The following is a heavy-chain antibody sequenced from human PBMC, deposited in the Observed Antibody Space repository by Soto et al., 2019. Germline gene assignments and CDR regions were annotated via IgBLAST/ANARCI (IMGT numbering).Heavy chain of an antibody. J-gene: IGHJ4*02. D-gene: IGHD3-10*01. CDR1: GGFTSANNW. Sequence: QLQLQESGPGLVRPSGTLSLTCAVSGGFTSANNWWSWVRQPPGKGMEWIGDAYHSGSTEYNPSPKSQVSISVDKSKNQISLQLASATAADTAVYYCARSPPRSYYGGSGTFDYWGQGTLVTVSS. CDR3: ARSPPRSYYGGSGTFDY. V-gene: IGHV4-4*02. CDR2: AYHSGST.